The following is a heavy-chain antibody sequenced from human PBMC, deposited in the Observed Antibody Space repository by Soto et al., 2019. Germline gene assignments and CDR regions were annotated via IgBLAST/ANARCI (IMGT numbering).Heavy chain of an antibody. Sequence: KSSETLSLTCTVSGGSINSYYWSWIRQPPGKGLEWIGYIFYSENTNYNPLLKSRVTMSIDTSKNQFFLNLNSVTAADTGVYYCAGDLCTSATCYPPNYYYNGMDVWGQGTTVTVS. CDR2: IFYSENT. J-gene: IGHJ6*02. V-gene: IGHV4-59*01. CDR1: GGSINSYY. D-gene: IGHD2-2*01. CDR3: AGDLCTSATCYPPNYYYNGMDV.